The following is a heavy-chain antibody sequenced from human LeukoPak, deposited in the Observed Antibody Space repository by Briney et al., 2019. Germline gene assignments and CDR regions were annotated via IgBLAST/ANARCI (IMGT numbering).Heavy chain of an antibody. J-gene: IGHJ5*02. Sequence: PGGSLRLSCGASGFTFTSHWMSWVRQDPGKGLERVANIKQDGNEKYYVESVKGRFIISRDNAKNSLYLQMNSLRAEDTAVYYCARGFYDGVNWFDPWGQGTLVTVSS. D-gene: IGHD5/OR15-5a*01. CDR3: ARGFYDGVNWFDP. V-gene: IGHV3-7*01. CDR1: GFTFTSHW. CDR2: IKQDGNEK.